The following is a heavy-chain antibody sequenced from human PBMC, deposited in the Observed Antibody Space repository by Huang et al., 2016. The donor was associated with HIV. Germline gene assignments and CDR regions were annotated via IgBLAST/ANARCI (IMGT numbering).Heavy chain of an antibody. CDR3: ARATYRDFEYSFDF. D-gene: IGHD2-21*01. CDR2: IYATATT. J-gene: IGHJ4*02. Sequence: QVQLQESGPGLVKPSQTLSLICSVSGDSNTSSMNYYRTWVRQPAGQGLEYVGLIYATATTYYDPSLKTRVSISLDTSKNQFSLRLTSMTAADTAVYYCARATYRDFEYSFDFWGQGILVTVSS. V-gene: IGHV4-61*09. CDR1: GDSNTSSMNYY.